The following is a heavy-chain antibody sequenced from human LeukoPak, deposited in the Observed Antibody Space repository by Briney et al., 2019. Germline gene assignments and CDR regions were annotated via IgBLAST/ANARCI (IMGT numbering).Heavy chain of an antibody. CDR1: GYTLTELS. D-gene: IGHD1-14*01. CDR3: AKGGQRNRAHFDY. V-gene: IGHV1-24*01. CDR2: FGPEDGET. Sequence: ASVKVSCKVSGYTLTELSMHWVRQAPGKGLEWMGGFGPEDGETIYAQKFQGRVTITADESTSTAYMELSSLRSEDTAVYYCAKGGQRNRAHFDYWGQGTLVTVSS. J-gene: IGHJ4*02.